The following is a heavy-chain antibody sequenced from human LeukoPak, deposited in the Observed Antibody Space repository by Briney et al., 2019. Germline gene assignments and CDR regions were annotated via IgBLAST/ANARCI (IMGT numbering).Heavy chain of an antibody. CDR3: ARVYCGGDCYPFDP. CDR2: IYYSGST. V-gene: IGHV4-59*01. J-gene: IGHJ5*02. Sequence: SETLSLSCTVSGGSISSYYWSWIRQPPGKGLEWIGYIYYSGSTNYNPSLKSRVTISVDTSKNQFSLKLSSVTAADTAVYYCARVYCGGDCYPFDPWGQGTLVTVSS. D-gene: IGHD2-21*02. CDR1: GGSISSYY.